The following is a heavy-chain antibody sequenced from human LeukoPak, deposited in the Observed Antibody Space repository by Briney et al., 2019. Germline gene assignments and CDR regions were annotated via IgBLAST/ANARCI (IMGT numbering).Heavy chain of an antibody. V-gene: IGHV3-7*01. Sequence: PGGSLRLSCAASGFTFSSYWMSWVRQAPGKGLEWVANIKQDGSEKYYVDSVKGRFTISRDNAKNSLYLQMNSLRAEDTAVYYCARSRRDPYDYDSSGYYVGGTDWFDPWGQGTLVTVSS. J-gene: IGHJ5*02. CDR2: IKQDGSEK. CDR3: ARSRRDPYDYDSSGYYVGGTDWFDP. D-gene: IGHD3-22*01. CDR1: GFTFSSYW.